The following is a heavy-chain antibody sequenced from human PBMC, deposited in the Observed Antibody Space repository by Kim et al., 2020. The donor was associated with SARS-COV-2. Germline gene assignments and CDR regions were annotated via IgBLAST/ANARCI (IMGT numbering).Heavy chain of an antibody. J-gene: IGHJ4*02. CDR1: GFTFSSYG. CDR2: ISYDGSNK. Sequence: GSLRLSCAASGFTFSSYGMHWVRQAPGKGLEWVAVISYDGSNKYYADSVKGRFTISRDNSKNTLYLQMNSLRAEDTAVYYCACSSGYYNPKFDYWGQGTLVTVSS. V-gene: IGHV3-30*03. CDR3: ACSSGYYNPKFDY. D-gene: IGHD3-22*01.